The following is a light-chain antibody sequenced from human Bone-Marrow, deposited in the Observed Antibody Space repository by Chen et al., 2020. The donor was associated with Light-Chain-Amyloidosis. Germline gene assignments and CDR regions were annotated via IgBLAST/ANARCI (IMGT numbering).Light chain of an antibody. Sequence: SYELTQPPSVSVSPGQTARITCSGDDLPTKYSYWYQQKPGQAPVLVIHRDTERPSGISERFSGSSSGTTATLTISGVQEEDEADYHCQSADSSGTYEVICGGGTKLTVL. CDR3: QSADSSGTYEVI. CDR1: DLPTKY. CDR2: RDT. V-gene: IGLV3-25*03. J-gene: IGLJ2*01.